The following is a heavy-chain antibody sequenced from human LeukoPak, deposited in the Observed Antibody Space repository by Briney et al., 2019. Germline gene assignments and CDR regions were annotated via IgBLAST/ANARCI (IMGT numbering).Heavy chain of an antibody. V-gene: IGHV3-20*04. Sequence: GSLRLSCAASGFTFGNYGMSWVAQAPGKGLEWVSGINWNGGSTGYADSVEGRFTISRDNAKNSQYLQMNSLRVEATALYYCARAQTYGDSRLLLDYWGQGTLVSVSS. CDR3: ARAQTYGDSRLLLDY. D-gene: IGHD2-21*02. CDR1: GFTFGNYG. CDR2: INWNGGST. J-gene: IGHJ4*02.